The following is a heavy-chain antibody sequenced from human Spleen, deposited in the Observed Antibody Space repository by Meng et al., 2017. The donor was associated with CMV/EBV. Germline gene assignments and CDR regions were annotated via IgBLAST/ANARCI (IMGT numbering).Heavy chain of an antibody. V-gene: IGHV3-23*01. J-gene: IGHJ4*02. CDR1: GFTFSSYA. Sequence: GESLKISCAASGFTFSSYAMSWVRQAPGKGLEWVSAISGSGGSTYYADSVKGRFTISRDNSKNTLYLQMNSLRAEDTAVYYCAREITGGYYSDTSVYYSDYWGQGTLVTVSS. D-gene: IGHD3-22*01. CDR3: AREITGGYYSDTSVYYSDY. CDR2: ISGSGGST.